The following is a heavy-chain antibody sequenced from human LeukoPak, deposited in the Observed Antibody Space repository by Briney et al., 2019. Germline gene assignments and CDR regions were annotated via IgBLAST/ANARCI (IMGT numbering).Heavy chain of an antibody. CDR2: INHSGST. Sequence: PSETLSLTCAVYGGSFSGYYWSWIRQPPGKGLEWIGEINHSGSTNYNPSLKSRVTISVDTSKNQFSLKLSSVTAADTAVYYCARDPSDYGGNGYFDYWGQGTLVTVSS. CDR3: ARDPSDYGGNGYFDY. D-gene: IGHD4-23*01. CDR1: GGSFSGYY. J-gene: IGHJ4*02. V-gene: IGHV4-34*01.